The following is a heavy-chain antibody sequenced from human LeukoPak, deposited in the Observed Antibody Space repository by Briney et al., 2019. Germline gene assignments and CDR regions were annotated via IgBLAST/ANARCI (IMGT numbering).Heavy chain of an antibody. V-gene: IGHV3-64*01. D-gene: IGHD2-15*01. Sequence: PGGSLRLSCAASGFTFSSYAMHWVRQAPGKGLEYVSAISSNGGSTYYANSVKGRFTISRDNSKNTLYLQMGSLRAEDTAVYYCAKVAVHDAFDIWGQGTMVSVSS. J-gene: IGHJ3*02. CDR2: ISSNGGST. CDR3: AKVAVHDAFDI. CDR1: GFTFSSYA.